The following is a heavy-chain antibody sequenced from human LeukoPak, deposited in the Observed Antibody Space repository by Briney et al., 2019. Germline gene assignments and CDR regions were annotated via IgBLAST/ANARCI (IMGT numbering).Heavy chain of an antibody. CDR1: GYSFTSYW. D-gene: IGHD4-17*01. J-gene: IGHJ5*02. CDR3: ARADSGDFFVEPTNGWFDP. Sequence: ESLKISCKGSGYSFTSYWSGWVRQMPGKDLEWMGIIYPGDSDTRYSPSFQGQVTISADKSISTAYLQWSSLKASDTAMYYCARADSGDFFVEPTNGWFDPWGQGTLVTVSS. CDR2: IYPGDSDT. V-gene: IGHV5-51*01.